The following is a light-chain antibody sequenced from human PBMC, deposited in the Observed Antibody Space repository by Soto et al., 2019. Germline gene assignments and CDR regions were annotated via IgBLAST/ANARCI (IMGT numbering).Light chain of an antibody. V-gene: IGLV2-14*01. CDR1: SSVVGGYNY. Sequence: QSALTQPASVSGSPGQSITISCTGTSSVVGGYNYVSWYQQHPGKAPKLMIYDVSNRPSGVSNRFSGSKSVNTASLTISGLQAEDEADYYCSSYTSSSTLVVFGGGTKLTVL. J-gene: IGLJ2*01. CDR2: DVS. CDR3: SSYTSSSTLVV.